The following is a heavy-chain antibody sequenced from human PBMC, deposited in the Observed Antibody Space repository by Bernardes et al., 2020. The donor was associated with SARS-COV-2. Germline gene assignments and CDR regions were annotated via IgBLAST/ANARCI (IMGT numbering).Heavy chain of an antibody. D-gene: IGHD5-12*01. J-gene: IGHJ4*02. V-gene: IGHV3-30*18. Sequence: GGSLRLSCAASGFTFSSYGMHWVRQAPGKGLEWVAVISYDGSNKYYADSVKGRFTISRDNSKNTLYLQMNSLRAEDTAVYYCAKSWDIVATIPDYWGQGTLVTVSS. CDR2: ISYDGSNK. CDR3: AKSWDIVATIPDY. CDR1: GFTFSSYG.